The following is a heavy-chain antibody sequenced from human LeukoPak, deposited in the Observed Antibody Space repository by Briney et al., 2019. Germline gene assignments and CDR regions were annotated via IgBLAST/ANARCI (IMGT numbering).Heavy chain of an antibody. CDR2: IYYSGST. Sequence: SETLSLTCTVSGGSISSYYWSWIRQPPGKGLERIGYIYYSGSTNYNPSLKSRVTISGDTSKNQFSLKLSSVTAADTAVYYCASNRDGSDDYWGQGTLVTVSS. J-gene: IGHJ4*02. V-gene: IGHV4-59*01. CDR3: ASNRDGSDDY. D-gene: IGHD5-24*01. CDR1: GGSISSYY.